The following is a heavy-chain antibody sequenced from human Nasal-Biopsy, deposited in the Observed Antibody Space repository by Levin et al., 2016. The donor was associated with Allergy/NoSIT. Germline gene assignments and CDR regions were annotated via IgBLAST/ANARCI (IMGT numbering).Heavy chain of an antibody. D-gene: IGHD3-10*01. CDR2: IATNGDT. CDR1: GFTFSNYG. V-gene: IGHV3-13*01. CDR3: AREPHYVSGNNFYGMDV. Sequence: GESLKISCAASGFTFSNYGMHWVRQSTGKGLEWVSSIATNGDTYYIASVKGRFTISRENANNSLYLQMNSLRAGDTAVYYCAREPHYVSGNNFYGMDVWGQGTTVTVSS. J-gene: IGHJ6*02.